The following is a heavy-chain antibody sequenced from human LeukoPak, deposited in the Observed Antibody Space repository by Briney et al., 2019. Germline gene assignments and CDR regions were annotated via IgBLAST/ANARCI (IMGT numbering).Heavy chain of an antibody. CDR1: GFTFSSYA. Sequence: AGGSLRLSCAASGFTFSSYAMSWVRQAPGKGLEWVSAISGSGGSTYYADSVKGRFTIPRDNSKNTLYLQMNSLRAEDTAVYYCAEGITMVRGPRGDYWGQGTLVTVSS. CDR2: ISGSGGST. CDR3: AEGITMVRGPRGDY. V-gene: IGHV3-23*01. D-gene: IGHD3-10*01. J-gene: IGHJ4*02.